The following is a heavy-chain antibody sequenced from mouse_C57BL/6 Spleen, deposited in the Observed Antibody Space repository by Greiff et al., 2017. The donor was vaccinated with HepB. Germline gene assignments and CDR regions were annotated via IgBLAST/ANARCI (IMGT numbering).Heavy chain of an antibody. J-gene: IGHJ3*01. CDR1: GFTFTDYY. D-gene: IGHD2-4*01. CDR2: IRNKANGYTT. CDR3: ARSNDYDGFAY. V-gene: IGHV7-3*01. Sequence: EVKVVESGGGLVQPGGSLSLSCAASGFTFTDYYMSWVRQPPGKALEWLGFIRNKANGYTTEYSASVKGRFTISRDNSQSILYLQMNALRAEDSATYYCARSNDYDGFAYWGQGTLVTVSA.